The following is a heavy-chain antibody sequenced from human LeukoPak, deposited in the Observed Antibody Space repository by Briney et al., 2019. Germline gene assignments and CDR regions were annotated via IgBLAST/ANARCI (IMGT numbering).Heavy chain of an antibody. Sequence: GESLKISCKGSGYSFTTYWIGWVRQMPGKGLEWMGIIYPYDSDTKHSPSFQGQVTISADKSTSTAFLHWSSLKASDSAMYYCARIPGIFGVTENWFDPWGQGTLVTVSS. D-gene: IGHD3-3*01. J-gene: IGHJ5*02. CDR2: IYPYDSDT. V-gene: IGHV5-51*01. CDR3: ARIPGIFGVTENWFDP. CDR1: GYSFTTYW.